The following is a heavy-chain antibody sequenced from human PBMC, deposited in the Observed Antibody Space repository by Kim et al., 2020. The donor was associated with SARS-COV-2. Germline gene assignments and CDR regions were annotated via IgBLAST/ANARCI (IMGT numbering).Heavy chain of an antibody. J-gene: IGHJ4*02. CDR2: IFWDDDK. V-gene: IGHV2-5*02. CDR1: GFSLSTSGVG. CDR3: AHTTNDYGDYRSFHY. D-gene: IGHD4-17*01. Sequence: SGPTLVNPAQTLTLTCTFSGFSLSTSGVGVGWIRQPPGKALEWLALIFWDDDKPYSPSLKSRLTITKDTSKNQVVLTMTNMDPVDTATYYCAHTTNDYGDYRSFHYWGQGTLGTVSS.